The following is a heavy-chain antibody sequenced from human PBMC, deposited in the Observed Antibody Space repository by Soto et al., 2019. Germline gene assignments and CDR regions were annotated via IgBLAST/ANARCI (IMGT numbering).Heavy chain of an antibody. D-gene: IGHD6-19*01. CDR2: FYSSGSI. J-gene: IGHJ5*02. CDR1: GYSITAGGYY. V-gene: IGHV4-31*03. Sequence: ASETLSLTCFVSGYSITAGGYYLSWIRHHPGKGLEWIGSFYSSGSIIYNPSLRSRVSISGDTSSNQFSMSLTSVTAADTARYYCARMYSSGSGWFHPWGQGTLVTVSS. CDR3: ARMYSSGSGWFHP.